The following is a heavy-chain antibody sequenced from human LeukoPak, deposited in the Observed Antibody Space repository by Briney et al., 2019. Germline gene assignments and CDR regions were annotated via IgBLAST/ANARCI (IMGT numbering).Heavy chain of an antibody. CDR3: ARVSDISVAAYFDY. J-gene: IGHJ4*02. CDR2: INWNGGST. V-gene: IGHV3-20*04. CDR1: GFTFDDYG. D-gene: IGHD6-19*01. Sequence: GGSLRLSCAASGFTFDDYGMSWVRQAPGKGLEWVSGINWNGGSTGYADSVKGRFTISRDNAKNSLYLQMNSLRAEDTALYYCARVSDISVAAYFDYWGQGTLVTVSS.